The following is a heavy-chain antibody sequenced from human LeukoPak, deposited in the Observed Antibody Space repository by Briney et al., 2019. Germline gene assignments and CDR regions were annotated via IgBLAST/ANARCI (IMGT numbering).Heavy chain of an antibody. CDR3: AKDVQSWPTYFDY. Sequence: GGSLRLSCAASGFTFSNYAMSWVRQPPGKGLEWVSAISGSGGTAYYADSVKGRFTVSRDNSKNTLYLQVNSLRAADTAVYFCAKDVQSWPTYFDYWGQGTLVTVSS. CDR2: ISGSGGTA. CDR1: GFTFSNYA. D-gene: IGHD1-1*01. V-gene: IGHV3-23*01. J-gene: IGHJ4*02.